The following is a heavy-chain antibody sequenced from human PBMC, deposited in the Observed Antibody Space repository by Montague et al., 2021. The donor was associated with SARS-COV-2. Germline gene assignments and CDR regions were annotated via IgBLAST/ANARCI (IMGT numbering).Heavy chain of an antibody. CDR1: GGSISSGSYS. V-gene: IGHV4-31*03. CDR2: IYYSGSA. D-gene: IGHD2/OR15-2a*01. J-gene: IGHJ4*02. CDR3: ARVDAASSTPYCDY. Sequence: TLSLSCTVSGGSISSGSYSWSWIRQGPGKGLEWIGNIYYSGSAYYSPSLRSRATLSVDTSKNQFSLNLSSVTAADTAVYYCARVDAASSTPYCDYWGQGTLVTVSS.